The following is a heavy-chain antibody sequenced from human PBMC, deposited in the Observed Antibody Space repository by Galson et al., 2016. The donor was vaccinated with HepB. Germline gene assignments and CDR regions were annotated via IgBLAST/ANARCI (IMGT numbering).Heavy chain of an antibody. J-gene: IGHJ3*02. CDR3: ATRSSSSVAFDI. D-gene: IGHD6-13*01. Sequence: QSGAEVKKPGESLKISCKGSGYTFTGYWIGWVRQMPGKGLEWMGFIFPDDSDTRYRPSFQGQVTISADKSISTAYLQWSSLKASDSAMYYCATRSSSSVAFDIWGQGTMVTVSS. CDR1: GYTFTGYW. CDR2: IFPDDSDT. V-gene: IGHV5-51*01.